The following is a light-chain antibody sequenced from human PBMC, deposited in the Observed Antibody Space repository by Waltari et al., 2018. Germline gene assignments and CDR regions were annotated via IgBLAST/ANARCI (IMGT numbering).Light chain of an antibody. Sequence: QSALTQPASVSGSPGQSITISCTGTSSDVGGYNYVSWYQQPPCKAPKLMIYDVSNRLSGVSNHFSGSKSGNTASLTISGLQAEDEADYYCSSYTSSSTLDVVFGGGTKLTVL. CDR3: SSYTSSSTLDVV. CDR1: SSDVGGYNY. J-gene: IGLJ2*01. V-gene: IGLV2-14*03. CDR2: DVS.